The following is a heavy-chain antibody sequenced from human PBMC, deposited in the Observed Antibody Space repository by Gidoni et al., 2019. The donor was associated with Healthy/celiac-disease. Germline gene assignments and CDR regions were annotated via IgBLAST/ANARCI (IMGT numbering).Heavy chain of an antibody. V-gene: IGHV3-23*01. CDR3: AKTRVIVVVIKPDFDY. Sequence: EVQLLESGGGLVQPGGSLRLSCAASGFTFSSYAMSWVRQAPRTGLEWVSAISGSGGSTYYADSGKGRFTISRDNSKNTLYLQMNSLRAEDTAVYYCAKTRVIVVVIKPDFDYWGQGTLVTVSS. CDR1: GFTFSSYA. D-gene: IGHD3-22*01. CDR2: ISGSGGST. J-gene: IGHJ4*02.